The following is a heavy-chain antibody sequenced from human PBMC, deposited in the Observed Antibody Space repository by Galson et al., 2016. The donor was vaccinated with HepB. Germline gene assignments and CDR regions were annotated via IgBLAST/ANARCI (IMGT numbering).Heavy chain of an antibody. Sequence: SLRLSCAASGFIFSNHAMSWVRQAPGKGLEWVSGISGGSIGIYYAVPVRRRFTISRDNSKNTLHLQMNSLRVEDTGVYYCAKAAGRAADGLNFESWGQGTLGSVSS. CDR3: AKAAGRAADGLNFES. J-gene: IGHJ4*02. CDR1: GFIFSNHA. V-gene: IGHV3-23*01. D-gene: IGHD6-13*01. CDR2: ISGGSIGI.